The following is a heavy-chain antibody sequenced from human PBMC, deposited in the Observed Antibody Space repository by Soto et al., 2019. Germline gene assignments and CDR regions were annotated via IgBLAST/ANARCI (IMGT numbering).Heavy chain of an antibody. Sequence: PSETLSLTCTVSGGSISSSSYYWGWIRQPPGKGLEWIGSIYYSGSTYYNPSLKSRVTISVDTSKNQFSLKLSSVTAADTAVYYCARRPRYCSGGSCQDYFDYWGQGTLVTVSS. D-gene: IGHD2-15*01. V-gene: IGHV4-39*01. CDR3: ARRPRYCSGGSCQDYFDY. CDR1: GGSISSSSYY. J-gene: IGHJ4*02. CDR2: IYYSGST.